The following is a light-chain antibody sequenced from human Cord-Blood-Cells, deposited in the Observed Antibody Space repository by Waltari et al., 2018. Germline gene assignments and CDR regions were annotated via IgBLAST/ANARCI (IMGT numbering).Light chain of an antibody. J-gene: IGLJ3*02. CDR2: EGS. CDR1: SSDVGSYNL. V-gene: IGLV2-23*01. CDR3: CSYAGSSIWV. Sequence: QSALTHPASVSGSPGPSIPISCTGTSSDVGSYNLISWYQQHPGKAPKLMIYEGSKRPSGVSNRFSGSKSGNTASLTISGLQAEDEADYYCCSYAGSSIWVFGGGTKLTVL.